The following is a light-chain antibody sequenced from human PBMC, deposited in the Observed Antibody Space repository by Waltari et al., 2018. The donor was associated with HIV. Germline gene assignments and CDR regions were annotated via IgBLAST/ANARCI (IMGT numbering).Light chain of an antibody. CDR2: KAT. V-gene: IGKV1-5*03. Sequence: DLQMCQSPPTLTASVGDRVNITCRASQNVGTWLAWYQQKPGEAPKLLIHKATDVEDGVTSRFSGSASGTEFTLTIDSLHPDDFATFYCHQYSNYLGSFGQGTKLELK. CDR3: HQYSNYLGS. CDR1: QNVGTW. J-gene: IGKJ1*01.